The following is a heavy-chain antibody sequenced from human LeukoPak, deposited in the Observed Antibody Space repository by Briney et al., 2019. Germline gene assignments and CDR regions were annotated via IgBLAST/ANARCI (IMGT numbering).Heavy chain of an antibody. J-gene: IGHJ4*02. CDR3: ARGGSSSSWYPFDY. V-gene: IGHV3-72*01. Sequence: GGSLRLSCAASGFTFSDHYMDWVRQAPGKGLKWVGRIRNKADSYTTEYAASVKGRFTISRDDSKNSLYLQMNSLKTEDTAVYYCARGGSSSSWYPFDYWGQGTLVTVSS. D-gene: IGHD6-13*01. CDR1: GFTFSDHY. CDR2: IRNKADSYTT.